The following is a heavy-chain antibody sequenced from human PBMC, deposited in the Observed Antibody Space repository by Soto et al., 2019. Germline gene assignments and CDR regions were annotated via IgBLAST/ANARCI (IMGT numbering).Heavy chain of an antibody. CDR3: AREPEDLTSNFVY. CDR2: IYSGDTT. Sequence: GGSLRLSCAASGFTVSSNYMSWVRQAPGKGLEWVSIIYSGDTTYYADSVKGRFTISRDNCKNTLYLQMNSLRAGDTAVYYCAREPEDLTSNFVYWGQGTLVNVSS. J-gene: IGHJ4*02. V-gene: IGHV3-53*01. CDR1: GFTVSSNY.